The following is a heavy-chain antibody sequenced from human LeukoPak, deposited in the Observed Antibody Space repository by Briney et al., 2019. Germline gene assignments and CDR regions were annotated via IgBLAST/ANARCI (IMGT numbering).Heavy chain of an antibody. D-gene: IGHD3-10*01. Sequence: RGSLRLSCSASGFAFSYYAIHWVRQAPGKGLEYVSAISSDGGFTYYADSVKGRFTISRDNSKNTLYLQMGSLRAEDMAVYYCARSYGSGSYYFDYWGQGTLVTVSS. V-gene: IGHV3-64*02. CDR1: GFAFSYYA. J-gene: IGHJ4*02. CDR2: ISSDGGFT. CDR3: ARSYGSGSYYFDY.